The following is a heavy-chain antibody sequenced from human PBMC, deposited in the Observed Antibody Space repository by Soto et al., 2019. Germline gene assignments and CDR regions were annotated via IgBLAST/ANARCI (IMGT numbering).Heavy chain of an antibody. CDR1: GYTFTSYY. CDR2: FDPEDGET. CDR3: ATQVIPSTSYDY. J-gene: IGHJ4*02. Sequence: ASVKVSCKASGYTFTSYYINWVRQAPGKGLEWMGGFDPEDGETIYAQKFQGRVTMTEDTSTDTAYMELSSLRSEDTAVYYCATQVIPSTSYDYWGQGTLVTVSS. V-gene: IGHV1-24*01. D-gene: IGHD3-22*01.